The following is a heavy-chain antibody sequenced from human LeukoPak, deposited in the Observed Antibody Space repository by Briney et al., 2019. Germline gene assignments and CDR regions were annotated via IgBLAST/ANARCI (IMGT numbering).Heavy chain of an antibody. D-gene: IGHD5-24*01. CDR2: ISTAGNLI. Sequence: PGGSLRLPCVASAFTFKTYTLNWVRQTPGKGLEWVSYISTAGNLINYADSVRGRFTISRDNAKNSLYLYMNSLTPEDTAVYYCARTVEGHFDFRGQGPLVTVSS. J-gene: IGHJ4*02. V-gene: IGHV3-21*01. CDR1: AFTFKTYT. CDR3: ARTVEGHFDF.